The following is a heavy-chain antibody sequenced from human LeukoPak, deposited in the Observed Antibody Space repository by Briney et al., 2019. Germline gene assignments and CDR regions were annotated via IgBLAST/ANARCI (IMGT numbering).Heavy chain of an antibody. V-gene: IGHV3-7*01. CDR3: ARYQGGGWDV. Sequence: GGSLRLSCAASGSTFTTYWMSWVRQAPGKGLEWVANIRQDGSEKLYVDSVKGRFTISRDNAKNSLYLQMNSQRTEDTAVYYCARYQGGGWDVWGQGTTVIVSS. D-gene: IGHD6-25*01. J-gene: IGHJ6*02. CDR1: GSTFTTYW. CDR2: IRQDGSEK.